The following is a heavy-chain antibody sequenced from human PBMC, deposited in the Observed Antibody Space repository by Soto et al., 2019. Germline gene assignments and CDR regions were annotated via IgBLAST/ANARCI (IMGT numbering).Heavy chain of an antibody. CDR2: IISIFSTA. V-gene: IGHV1-69*12. CDR1: GGTFSSYA. Sequence: QVQLVQSGAEVKKPGSSVKVSCKASGGTFSSYAISWVRQAPGQGLEWMGGIISIFSTADYAQKFQGRVTITADESTSTADMELSTLRSEDTAVYYCARPPPHYYYSGMDVWGQGTTVTVSS. J-gene: IGHJ6*02. CDR3: ARPPPHYYYSGMDV.